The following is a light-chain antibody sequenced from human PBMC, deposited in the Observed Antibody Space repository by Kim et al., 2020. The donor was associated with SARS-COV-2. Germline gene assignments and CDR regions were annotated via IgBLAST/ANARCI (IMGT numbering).Light chain of an antibody. CDR1: QSVSSSY. CDR2: GAS. CDR3: QQYGSAPLYT. V-gene: IGKV3-20*01. J-gene: IGKJ2*01. Sequence: EIVLTQSPGTLSLSPGERATLSCRASQSVSSSYLAWYQQKPGQAPRLLIYGASSRATGILDRFSGSGSGTDFTLTISRLEPEDFAVYYCQQYGSAPLYTFGQGTKLEI.